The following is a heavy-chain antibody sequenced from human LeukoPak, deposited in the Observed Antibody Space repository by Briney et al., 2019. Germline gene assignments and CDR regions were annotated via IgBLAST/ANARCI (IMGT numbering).Heavy chain of an antibody. D-gene: IGHD1-14*01. CDR3: GKGPRRCTGCDGFDI. CDR2: ISWDDITE. CDR1: GFTFDDYS. Sequence: PGGSLRLSCAASGFTFDDYSMHWVRQVPGKGLEWVSIISWDDITEYYADSVKGRFTISRDNSKTSLYLQMNSLRTEDTALYYCGKGPRRCTGCDGFDILGQGTMVTVSS. J-gene: IGHJ3*02. V-gene: IGHV3-43*01.